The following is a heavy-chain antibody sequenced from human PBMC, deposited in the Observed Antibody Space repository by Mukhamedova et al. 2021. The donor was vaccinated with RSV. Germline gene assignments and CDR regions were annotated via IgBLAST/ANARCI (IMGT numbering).Heavy chain of an antibody. J-gene: IGHJ4*02. Sequence: KSRVTISVDTSKNQFSLKLSSVTAADTAVYYCARDRRNHLNQRWLQFGYWGQGTLVTVSS. V-gene: IGHV4-59*01. CDR3: ARDRRNHLNQRWLQFGY. D-gene: IGHD5-24*01.